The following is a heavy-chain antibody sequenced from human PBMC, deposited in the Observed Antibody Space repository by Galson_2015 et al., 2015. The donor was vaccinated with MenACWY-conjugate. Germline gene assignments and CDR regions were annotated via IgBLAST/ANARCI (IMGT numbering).Heavy chain of an antibody. J-gene: IGHJ4*02. D-gene: IGHD1-26*01. CDR3: ARDRSGSYYYFDY. Sequence: SLRLSCAASGFTFSRYSMNWVRQAPGKGLEWVSYIYISGTTIFYADSVKGRFTISRDNAKNSLYLQMDSLRAEDTAVYYCARDRSGSYYYFDYWGQGTPVTVSS. CDR1: GFTFSRYS. CDR2: IYISGTTI. V-gene: IGHV3-48*01.